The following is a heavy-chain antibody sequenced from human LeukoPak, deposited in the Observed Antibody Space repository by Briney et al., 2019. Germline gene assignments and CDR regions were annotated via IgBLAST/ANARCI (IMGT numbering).Heavy chain of an antibody. D-gene: IGHD3/OR15-3a*01. CDR3: ARLGLEGSTWTHFDF. CDR2: IYPGDSDT. Sequence: GESLQISCKGSEYSFNTYWIGWVRQMPGKGLEWMGIIYPGDSDTRYSPSFQGQVTISADKSITTAYLQWSSLKASDTAMYYCARLGLEGSTWTHFDFWGQGTLVTVPS. J-gene: IGHJ4*02. V-gene: IGHV5-51*01. CDR1: EYSFNTYW.